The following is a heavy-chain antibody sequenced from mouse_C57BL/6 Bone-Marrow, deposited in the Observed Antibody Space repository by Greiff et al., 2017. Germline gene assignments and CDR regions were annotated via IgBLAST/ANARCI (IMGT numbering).Heavy chain of an antibody. D-gene: IGHD1-1*01. CDR1: GYTFTSYG. CDR2: IYPRSGNT. CDR3: ARTRLRYPYDY. J-gene: IGHJ2*01. V-gene: IGHV1-81*01. Sequence: QVQLQQSGAALARPGASVKLSCKASGYTFTSYGISWVKQRTGQGLEWIGEIYPRSGNTYYNEKFKCKATLTADKSSSTAYMELRSLTSEDSAVYFCARTRLRYPYDYWGQGTTLTVSS.